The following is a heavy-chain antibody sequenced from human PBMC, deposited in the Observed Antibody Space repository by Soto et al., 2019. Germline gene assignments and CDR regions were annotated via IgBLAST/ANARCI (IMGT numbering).Heavy chain of an antibody. V-gene: IGHV1-8*01. D-gene: IGHD4-17*01. CDR2: MNPNSGNT. CDR3: ARWDYGVYARFDY. Sequence: QVQLVQSGAEVKKSGASVKVSCKASGYTFTSHDVNWVRQATGQGLEWRGWMNPNSGNTGYAQKFQGRVTMTRNTSISTAYMELSSLRSEDTAVYYCARWDYGVYARFDYWGQGTLVTVSS. CDR1: GYTFTSHD. J-gene: IGHJ4*02.